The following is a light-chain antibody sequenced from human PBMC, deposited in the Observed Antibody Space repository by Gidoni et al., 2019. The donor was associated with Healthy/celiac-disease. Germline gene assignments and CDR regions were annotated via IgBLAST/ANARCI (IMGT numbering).Light chain of an antibody. CDR3: QQYYSTPFT. J-gene: IGKJ3*01. V-gene: IGKV4-1*01. Sequence: IVMTQSPYSLAVSLGERATINCKSSQSVLYSSNNKNYLAWYQQKPGQPPKLLIYWASTRESGVPDRFSGSGSGTEFTLTISSLQAEDVAVYYCQQYYSTPFTFXPXTKVDIK. CDR2: WAS. CDR1: QSVLYSSNNKNY.